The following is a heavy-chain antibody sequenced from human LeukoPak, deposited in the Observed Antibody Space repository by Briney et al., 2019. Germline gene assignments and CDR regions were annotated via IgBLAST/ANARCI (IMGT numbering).Heavy chain of an antibody. CDR1: GFTFSSYS. J-gene: IGHJ3*02. V-gene: IGHV3-21*01. CDR3: ARMRRVGKEDAFDI. D-gene: IGHD1-14*01. CDR2: ISSSSSYI. Sequence: PGGSLRLSCAASGFTFSSYSMNWVRQAPGKGLEWVPSISSSSSYIYYADSVKGRFTISRDNAKNSLYLQMNSLRAEDTAVYYCARMRRVGKEDAFDIWGQGTMVTVSS.